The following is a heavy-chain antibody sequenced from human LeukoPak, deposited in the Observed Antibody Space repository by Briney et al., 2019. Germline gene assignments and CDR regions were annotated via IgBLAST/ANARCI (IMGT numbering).Heavy chain of an antibody. D-gene: IGHD3-10*01. Sequence: SVKVSCKASGGTFSSYAISWVRQAPGQGLGWMGGIIPIFGTANYAQKFQGRVTITADESTSTAYMELSSLRSEDTAVYYCARSHSRLWFGDFDYWGQGTLVTVSS. V-gene: IGHV1-69*13. J-gene: IGHJ4*02. CDR3: ARSHSRLWFGDFDY. CDR1: GGTFSSYA. CDR2: IIPIFGTA.